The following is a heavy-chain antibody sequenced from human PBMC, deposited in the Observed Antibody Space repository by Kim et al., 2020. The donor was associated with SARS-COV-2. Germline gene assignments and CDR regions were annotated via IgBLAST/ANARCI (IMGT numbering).Heavy chain of an antibody. V-gene: IGHV4-39*01. D-gene: IGHD3-10*02. J-gene: IGHJ3*01. CDR1: GLSVSDTSYS. CDR3: ASRLSVHARRGAFVV. CDR2: LFYSGNT. Sequence: SETLSLTCSVSGLSVSDTSYSWAWIRQPPGKGLECIGNLFYSGNTHYNPSLKSRLTISVDRSRNQFSLRLTSVTAADAAVYYCASRLSVHARRGAFVVWGQGQWSPSLQ.